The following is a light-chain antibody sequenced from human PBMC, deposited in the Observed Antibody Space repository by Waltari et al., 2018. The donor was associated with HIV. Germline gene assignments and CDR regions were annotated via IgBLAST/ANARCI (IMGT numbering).Light chain of an antibody. V-gene: IGKV1-33*01. Sequence: DIQMTQSPSSLSGSVGERVTITCQASQDINNYLNWYQQKAGRAPKLLIYDATNLEIGVPSRFSGSGSRTDFTLTISNLQPEDIATYYCQHYDNFLHTVGQGTKLEIK. CDR2: DAT. CDR1: QDINNY. CDR3: QHYDNFLHT. J-gene: IGKJ2*01.